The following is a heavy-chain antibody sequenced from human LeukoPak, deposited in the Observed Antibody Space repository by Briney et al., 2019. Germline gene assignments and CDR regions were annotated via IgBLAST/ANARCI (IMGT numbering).Heavy chain of an antibody. V-gene: IGHV3-30*18. CDR1: GFTFSSYG. J-gene: IGHJ4*02. CDR3: AKDYYDSSGSSDY. CDR2: ISYDGNNK. D-gene: IGHD3-22*01. Sequence: PGGSLRLSCAASGFTFSSYGMHWVRQAPGKGLEWVAVISYDGNNKYYADSVKGRFTVSRDNSKNTLYLQMNSLRAEDTAVYYCAKDYYDSSGSSDYWGQGTLVTVSS.